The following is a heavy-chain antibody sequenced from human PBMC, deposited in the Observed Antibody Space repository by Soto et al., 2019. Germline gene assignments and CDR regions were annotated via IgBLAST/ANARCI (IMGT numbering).Heavy chain of an antibody. D-gene: IGHD2-8*02. CDR2: IYYSGIT. CDR1: GGAISSYY. V-gene: IGHV4-59*01. Sequence: TSETLSLTCTVSGGAISSYYWSWIRQPPGKGLEWIGYIYYSGITDYNPSLKSRVTISVDTSKSQFSLKLSSVTAADTAVYDCARGGGVYYFDYWGQGTLVTVSS. CDR3: ARGGGVYYFDY. J-gene: IGHJ4*02.